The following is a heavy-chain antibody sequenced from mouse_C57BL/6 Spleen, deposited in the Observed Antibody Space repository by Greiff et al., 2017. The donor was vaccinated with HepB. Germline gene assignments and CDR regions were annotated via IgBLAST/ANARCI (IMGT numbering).Heavy chain of an antibody. J-gene: IGHJ4*01. CDR1: GFTFSDYG. CDR3: ARRPYAMDY. V-gene: IGHV5-17*01. Sequence: EVNLVESGGGLVKPGGSLKLSCAASGFTFSDYGMHWVRQAPEKGLEWVAYISSGSSTIYYADKVKGRFTISRDNAKNTLFLQMTSLRSEDAAMYYCARRPYAMDYWGQGTSVTVSS. CDR2: ISSGSSTI.